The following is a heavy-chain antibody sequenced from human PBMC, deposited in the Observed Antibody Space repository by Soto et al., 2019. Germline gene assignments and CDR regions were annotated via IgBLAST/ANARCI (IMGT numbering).Heavy chain of an antibody. V-gene: IGHV1-3*01. Sequence: QVQLVQSGAEVKKPGASVKVSCKASGYTFTSYAMHWVRQAPGQRLEWMGWINAGNGNTKYSQKFQGRVTITRDTSASTAYMELRSLRSEDTAVYYFAREDCGGDCYSAARYGMDVWGQGTTVTVSS. J-gene: IGHJ6*02. CDR1: GYTFTSYA. CDR3: AREDCGGDCYSAARYGMDV. CDR2: INAGNGNT. D-gene: IGHD2-21*02.